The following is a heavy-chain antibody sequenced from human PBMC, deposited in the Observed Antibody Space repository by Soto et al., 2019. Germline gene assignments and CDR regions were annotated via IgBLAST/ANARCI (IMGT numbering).Heavy chain of an antibody. Sequence: GGSLILSCAASGFTVSSNYMSWVRQAPGKGLEWVSVIYSGGSTYYADSVKGRFTISRHNSKNTLYLQMNSLRAEDTAVYYCARGGSSSCFDYWGQGTLVTVSS. CDR3: ARGGSSSCFDY. J-gene: IGHJ4*02. CDR1: GFTVSSNY. D-gene: IGHD6-13*01. CDR2: IYSGGST. V-gene: IGHV3-53*04.